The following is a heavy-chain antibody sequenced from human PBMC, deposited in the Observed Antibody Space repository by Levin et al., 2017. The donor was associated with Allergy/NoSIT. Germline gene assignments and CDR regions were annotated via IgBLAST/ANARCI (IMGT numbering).Heavy chain of an antibody. CDR2: INHSGST. Sequence: PSETLSLTCAVYGGSFSGYYWSWIRQPPGKGLEWIGEINHSGSTNYNPSLKSRVTISVDTSKNQFSLKLSSVTAADTAVYYCARGPRIRGITMVQGVIRDDYWGQGTLVTVSS. D-gene: IGHD3-10*01. V-gene: IGHV4-34*01. CDR1: GGSFSGYY. CDR3: ARGPRIRGITMVQGVIRDDY. J-gene: IGHJ4*02.